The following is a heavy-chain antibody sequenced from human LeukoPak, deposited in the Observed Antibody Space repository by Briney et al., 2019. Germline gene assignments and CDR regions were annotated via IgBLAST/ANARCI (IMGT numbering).Heavy chain of an antibody. J-gene: IGHJ5*02. CDR1: GYTFTSYD. D-gene: IGHD3-3*01. Sequence: ASVKVSCKASGYTFTSYDINWVRQATGQGLEWMGWMNPNSGNTGYAQKFQGRVTMTRNTSISTAYMELSSLRSEDTAVYYCARGRYYDFWSGYQYNWFDPWGQGTPVTVSS. CDR2: MNPNSGNT. V-gene: IGHV1-8*01. CDR3: ARGRYYDFWSGYQYNWFDP.